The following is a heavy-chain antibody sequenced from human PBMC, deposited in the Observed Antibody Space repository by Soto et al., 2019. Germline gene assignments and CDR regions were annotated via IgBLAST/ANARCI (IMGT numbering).Heavy chain of an antibody. CDR2: INVDNGNT. V-gene: IGHV1-3*01. J-gene: IGHJ6*02. CDR3: ARDGRYRYGSYSHYGMDV. Sequence: QIQLVQSGADVRKPGASVKVSCTASGYTFTTYAMHWVRQAPGQRPEWMGWINVDNGNTKYSQNFQGRVTFTRDTSASTAYMELSGLTYGDTGVYFCARDGRYRYGSYSHYGMDVWGQGTTVIVSS. D-gene: IGHD3-16*02. CDR1: GYTFTTYA.